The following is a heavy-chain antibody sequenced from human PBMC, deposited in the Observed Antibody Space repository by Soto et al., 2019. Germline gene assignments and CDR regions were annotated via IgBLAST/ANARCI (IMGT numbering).Heavy chain of an antibody. Sequence: QVQLVQSGAEVKKPGASVTVSCKASGYTSTSYYIHWVRQAPGQGLEWMGIINPSGGSTSYAQKFQGRVTMTRDTSTSTVYMEVSGLRSEDTAVYYCARDQEPSTLYYDYYYMDVWGKGTTVTVSS. J-gene: IGHJ6*03. CDR1: GYTSTSYY. V-gene: IGHV1-46*03. CDR3: ARDQEPSTLYYDYYYMDV. CDR2: INPSGGST.